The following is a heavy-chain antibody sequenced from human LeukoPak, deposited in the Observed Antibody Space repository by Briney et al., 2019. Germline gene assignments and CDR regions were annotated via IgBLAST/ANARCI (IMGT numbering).Heavy chain of an antibody. Sequence: ASVKVSCKASGGTFSSYAISWVRQAPGQGLEWMGGIIPIFGTANYAQKFQGRVTITADESTGTAYMELSSLRSEDTAVYYCARVGREMATIAAFDIWGQGTMVTVSS. CDR3: ARVGREMATIAAFDI. D-gene: IGHD5-12*01. V-gene: IGHV1-69*13. CDR2: IIPIFGTA. J-gene: IGHJ3*02. CDR1: GGTFSSYA.